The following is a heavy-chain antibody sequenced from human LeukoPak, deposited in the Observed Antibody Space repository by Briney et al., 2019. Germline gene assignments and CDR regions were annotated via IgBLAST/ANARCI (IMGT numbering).Heavy chain of an antibody. V-gene: IGHV1-46*03. Sequence: ASVKVSCKASGYTFTSYYMHWVRQAPGQGLEWMGIINPSGGSTSYAQKFQGRVTMTRDTSTSTVYMELSSLRSEDTAVYYRAREPTDYGDYVLFDYWGQGTLVTVSS. CDR2: INPSGGST. CDR1: GYTFTSYY. CDR3: AREPTDYGDYVLFDY. D-gene: IGHD4-17*01. J-gene: IGHJ4*02.